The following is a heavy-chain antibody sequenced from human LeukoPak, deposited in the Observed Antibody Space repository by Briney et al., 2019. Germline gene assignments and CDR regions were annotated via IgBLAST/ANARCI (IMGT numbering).Heavy chain of an antibody. CDR1: GFTFSSYA. D-gene: IGHD5-12*01. CDR2: ISGSGDST. V-gene: IGHV3-23*01. J-gene: IGHJ4*02. Sequence: KSGGSLRRSCEASGFTFSSYAMSWVRQAPGKGLEWVSVISGSGDSTYYADSVEGRCTSSRDNSKDALYLQMNSLRAEDTAVYYCARVGYSGYDYDYWGQGTLVTVSS. CDR3: ARVGYSGYDYDY.